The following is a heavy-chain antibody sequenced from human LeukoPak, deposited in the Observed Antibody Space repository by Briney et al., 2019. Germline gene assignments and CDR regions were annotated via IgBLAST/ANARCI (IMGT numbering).Heavy chain of an antibody. CDR1: GYTLTSYG. D-gene: IGHD2-21*02. CDR2: ISAYNGNT. Sequence: GASVKVSCKASGYTLTSYGISWVRQAPGQGLEWMGWISAYNGNTNYAQKLQGRVTMTTDTSTSTAYMELRSLRSDDTAVYYCARDYRRGTYCGGDCYFGNFDYWGQGTLVTVSS. CDR3: ARDYRRGTYCGGDCYFGNFDY. V-gene: IGHV1-18*01. J-gene: IGHJ4*02.